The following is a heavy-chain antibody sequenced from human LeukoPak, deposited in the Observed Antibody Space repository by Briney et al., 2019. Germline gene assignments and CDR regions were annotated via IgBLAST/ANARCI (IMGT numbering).Heavy chain of an antibody. CDR3: ARAHPGDYSDFQFDY. J-gene: IGHJ4*02. Sequence: PGGSLRLSCAASGFTFSSYGMSWVRQAPGKGLEWLSYISSTSSTIYYADSVKGRFTISRDNAKNSLYLQMNSLRAEDTAVYYCARAHPGDYSDFQFDYWGQGTLVTVSS. CDR2: ISSTSSTI. V-gene: IGHV3-48*01. CDR1: GFTFSSYG. D-gene: IGHD4-11*01.